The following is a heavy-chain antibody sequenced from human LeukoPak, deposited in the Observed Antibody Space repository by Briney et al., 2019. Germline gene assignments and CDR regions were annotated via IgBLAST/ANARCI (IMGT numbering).Heavy chain of an antibody. CDR3: AKLDILTGYSPYV. D-gene: IGHD3-9*01. CDR1: EFSVSNNY. V-gene: IGHV3-66*04. CDR2: IYSGGRT. Sequence: GGSLRLSCTASEFSVSNNYMSWVRQAPGKGLEWVSVIYSGGRTNYADSVRGRFSISRDNSKNTMYLQMNSLRVEDTAVYYCAKLDILTGYSPYVWGQGTTVTVSS. J-gene: IGHJ6*02.